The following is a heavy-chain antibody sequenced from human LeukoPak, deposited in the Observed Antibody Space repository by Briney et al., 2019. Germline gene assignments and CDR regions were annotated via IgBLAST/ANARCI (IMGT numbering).Heavy chain of an antibody. Sequence: GGSLRLSCAASGFTFSSYGMHWVRQAPGKGLEWVAVIWYDGSNKYYADSVKGRFTISRDNSKNTLYLQMNSLRAEDTAVYYCARDLRGSTSFDSWGQGTLVTVSS. D-gene: IGHD2/OR15-2a*01. CDR3: ARDLRGSTSFDS. CDR2: IWYDGSNK. J-gene: IGHJ4*02. V-gene: IGHV3-33*01. CDR1: GFTFSSYG.